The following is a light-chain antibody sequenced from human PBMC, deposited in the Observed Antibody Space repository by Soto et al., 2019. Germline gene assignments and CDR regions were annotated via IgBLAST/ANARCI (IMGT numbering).Light chain of an antibody. V-gene: IGKV3-11*01. J-gene: IGKJ1*01. CDR2: DIS. Sequence: DIVLTQSPATLSLSPGERATLSCRASQTVNSYLAWYQQKPGQAPRLLVYDISYRAAGVPARFSGSGSGTDFTLTISSLEPEDFAVYYCQQRRNWLRTFGQGTKVEIK. CDR1: QTVNSY. CDR3: QQRRNWLRT.